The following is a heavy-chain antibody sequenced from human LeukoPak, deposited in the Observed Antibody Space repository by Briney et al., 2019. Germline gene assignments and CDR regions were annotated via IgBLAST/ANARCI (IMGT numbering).Heavy chain of an antibody. CDR2: IIPIFGTA. CDR3: ATQSYYYDSGGYSGFDY. D-gene: IGHD3-22*01. V-gene: IGHV1-69*01. Sequence: GASVKVSCKASGGTFSSYAISWVRQAPGQGLEWMGGIIPIFGTANYAQKFQGRVTITADESTSTAYMELSSLRSEDTAVYYCATQSYYYDSGGYSGFDYWGQGTLVTVSS. CDR1: GGTFSSYA. J-gene: IGHJ4*02.